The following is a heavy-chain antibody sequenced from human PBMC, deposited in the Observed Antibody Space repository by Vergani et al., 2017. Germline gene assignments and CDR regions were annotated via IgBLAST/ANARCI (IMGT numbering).Heavy chain of an antibody. J-gene: IGHJ1*01. V-gene: IGHV1-2*02. CDR2: INPNSGDT. Sequence: QVQLEQSGAEVKKPGSSVTVSCRASGGTFGSHTISWVRQAPGQGLEWVGWINPNSGDTLYAQKFQGRFTMTRDTSISTAYMELSRLTSDDTAVYYCARDLLGIAARTLEYLQHWGQGTLVTVSS. D-gene: IGHD6-6*01. CDR3: ARDLLGIAARTLEYLQH. CDR1: GGTFGSHT.